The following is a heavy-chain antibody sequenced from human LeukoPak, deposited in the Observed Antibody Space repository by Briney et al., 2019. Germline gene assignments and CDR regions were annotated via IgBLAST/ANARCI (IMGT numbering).Heavy chain of an antibody. D-gene: IGHD3-10*01. CDR1: GFTFSSYA. Sequence: GGPLRFSWAASGFTFSSYAMSWVRQAPGKGLEWVSAIRRSGGSTYYADSVKGRFTISRDNSKNTLYLQMNSLRAEATAVYYCAKGDVLLWFGELPEDYWGQGTLVTVSS. V-gene: IGHV3-23*01. J-gene: IGHJ4*02. CDR2: IRRSGGST. CDR3: AKGDVLLWFGELPEDY.